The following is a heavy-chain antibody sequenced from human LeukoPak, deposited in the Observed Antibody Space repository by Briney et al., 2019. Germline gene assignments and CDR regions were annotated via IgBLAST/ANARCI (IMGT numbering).Heavy chain of an antibody. V-gene: IGHV4-38-2*02. CDR1: GYSISSGYY. J-gene: IGHJ4*02. D-gene: IGHD3-3*01. Sequence: PSETLSLTCTVSGYSISSGYYWGWIRQPPGKGLEWIGSIYHSGSTYYNPSLKSRVTISVDTSKNQFSLKLSSVTAADTAVYYCAKALSYDFWSGRPFDYWGQGTLVTASS. CDR2: IYHSGST. CDR3: AKALSYDFWSGRPFDY.